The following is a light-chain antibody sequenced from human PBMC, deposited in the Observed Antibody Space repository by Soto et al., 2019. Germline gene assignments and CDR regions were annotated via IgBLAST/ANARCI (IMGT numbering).Light chain of an antibody. CDR1: SSDIGRYNY. V-gene: IGLV2-14*01. CDR3: SSYISSSTYV. J-gene: IGLJ1*01. Sequence: QSALTQPASVSGSPGQSITISCTGTSSDIGRYNYVSWYQQYPGKAPKVMIYDVSNRPSGVSNRFSGSKSGNTASLTISGLQAEDEADYYCSSYISSSTYVFGTGTKLTVL. CDR2: DVS.